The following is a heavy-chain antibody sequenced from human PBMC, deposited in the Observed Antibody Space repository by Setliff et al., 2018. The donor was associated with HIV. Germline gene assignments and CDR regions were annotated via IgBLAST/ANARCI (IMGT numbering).Heavy chain of an antibody. CDR1: GFTFSTYG. D-gene: IGHD3-3*02. CDR2: IEHDGSKK. CDR3: AKDRTAYRDHVLGPSFDL. V-gene: IGHV3-30*02. J-gene: IGHJ2*01. Sequence: GGSLRLSCAVSGFTFSTYGMHWVRQAPGKGLEWVTFIEHDGSKKFYAESVKGRFTISRDNSKNTLYLQMNSLRAEDTAVYYCAKDRTAYRDHVLGPSFDLWGRGTLVTVSS.